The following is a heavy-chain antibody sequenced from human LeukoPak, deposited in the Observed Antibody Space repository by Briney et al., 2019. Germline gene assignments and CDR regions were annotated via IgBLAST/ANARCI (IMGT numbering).Heavy chain of an antibody. V-gene: IGHV4-34*01. D-gene: IGHD2-8*01. CDR3: ARGYCTNGVCSLNWFDP. CDR1: GGSFSGYY. CDR2: INHSGST. Sequence: SETLSLTCAVYGGSFSGYYWSWIRQPPGEGLEWIGEINHSGSTNYNPSLKSRVTISVDTSKNQFSLKLSSVTAADTAVYYCARGYCTNGVCSLNWFDPWGQGTLVTVSS. J-gene: IGHJ5*02.